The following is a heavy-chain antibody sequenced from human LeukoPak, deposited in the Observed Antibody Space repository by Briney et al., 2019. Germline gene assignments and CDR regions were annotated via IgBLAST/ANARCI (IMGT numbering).Heavy chain of an antibody. Sequence: WETLSLTCSISGGSKSNYYWSWIRQPPGKALEWIGYIYDTGSTNYNPSLKSRVTISIDTSKNQFSLKLSSVTAADTALYYCARDYTMTHAFDIWGQGTLVTVSS. V-gene: IGHV4-59*01. CDR1: GGSKSNYY. CDR2: IYDTGST. CDR3: ARDYTMTHAFDI. D-gene: IGHD3-22*01. J-gene: IGHJ3*02.